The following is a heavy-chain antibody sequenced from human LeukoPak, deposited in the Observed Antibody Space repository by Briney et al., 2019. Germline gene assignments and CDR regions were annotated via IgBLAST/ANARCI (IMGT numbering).Heavy chain of an antibody. V-gene: IGHV3-21*01. CDR2: ISSDSNYI. Sequence: GGSLRLSCSASGFTFSSYSMNWVRQAPGKGLEWVSSISSDSNYIFYADSVQGRFTISRDNAENSLFLQMNSLRAEDTAVYYCASRYCTSTNCYAFDIWGQGTMVTVSS. CDR3: ASRYCTSTNCYAFDI. D-gene: IGHD2-2*01. J-gene: IGHJ3*02. CDR1: GFTFSSYS.